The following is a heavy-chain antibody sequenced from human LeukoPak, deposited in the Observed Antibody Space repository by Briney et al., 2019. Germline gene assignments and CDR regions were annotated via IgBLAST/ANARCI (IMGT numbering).Heavy chain of an antibody. CDR3: ARSRGEILAVAGKFDP. V-gene: IGHV6-1*01. CDR2: TYYRSKWYN. Sequence: SQTLSLTCAISGDSVSSNSAAWNWIRQSPSRGLEWLGRTYYRSKWYNDYAVSVKSRITINPDTSKNQFSLQLNSVTPEDTAVYYCARSRGEILAVAGKFDPWGQGTLVTVSS. CDR1: GDSVSSNSAA. J-gene: IGHJ5*02. D-gene: IGHD6-19*01.